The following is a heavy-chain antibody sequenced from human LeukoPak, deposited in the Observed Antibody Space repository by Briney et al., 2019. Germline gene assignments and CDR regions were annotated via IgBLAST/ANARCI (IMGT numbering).Heavy chain of an antibody. D-gene: IGHD1-7*01. V-gene: IGHV4-4*07. J-gene: IGHJ4*02. CDR3: ARSPSTIGWNWGYYFDF. CDR1: GVAISDYF. Sequence: SQTLSLTCSVSGVAISDYFWSWIRQPAGRDLEWIGRISTTGSTYFNPSLQSRVRMSVDSSKTHFSLRLSSVTAADTAVYYCARSPSTIGWNWGYYFDFWGQGHLVTVSS. CDR2: ISTTGST.